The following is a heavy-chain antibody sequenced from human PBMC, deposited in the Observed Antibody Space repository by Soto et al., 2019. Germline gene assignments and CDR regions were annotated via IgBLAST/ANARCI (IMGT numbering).Heavy chain of an antibody. CDR2: IYYSGST. J-gene: IGHJ4*02. D-gene: IGHD3-10*01. Sequence: QVQLQESGPGLVKPSQTLSLTCTVSGGSISSGDYYWSWIRQPPGKGLEWIGYIYYSGSTYYNPSLKSRVTIPVDTSKNQFSLKLSSVTAADTAVYYCARDRVTMVRGVTRGFDYWGQGTLVTVSS. CDR3: ARDRVTMVRGVTRGFDY. V-gene: IGHV4-30-4*01. CDR1: GGSISSGDYY.